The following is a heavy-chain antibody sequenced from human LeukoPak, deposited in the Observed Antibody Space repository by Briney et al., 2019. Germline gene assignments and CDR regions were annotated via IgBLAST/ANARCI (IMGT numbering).Heavy chain of an antibody. Sequence: ASVQVSCKASGYTFANDGFSWVRPAPGQGLEWMGWICNYHGQTEYAQRFQGRVTLTTDASTSTTYMELRSLTSDDTALYYCARDIGISQFDDWGQGTLVTVSS. CDR3: ARDIGISQFDD. CDR2: ICNYHGQT. D-gene: IGHD2-15*01. CDR1: GYTFANDG. V-gene: IGHV1-18*01. J-gene: IGHJ4*02.